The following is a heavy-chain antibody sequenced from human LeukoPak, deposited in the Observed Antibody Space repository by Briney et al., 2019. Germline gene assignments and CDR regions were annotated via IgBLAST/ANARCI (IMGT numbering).Heavy chain of an antibody. V-gene: IGHV3-48*03. Sequence: GGSLRLSXAASGFTFSSYEMNWVRQAPGKGLEWVSYISSSGSTIYYADSVKGRFTISRDNAKNSLYLQMNSLKTEDTAVYYCTSSLNWGQGTLVTVSS. CDR1: GFTFSSYE. CDR2: ISSSGSTI. CDR3: TSSLN. J-gene: IGHJ4*02.